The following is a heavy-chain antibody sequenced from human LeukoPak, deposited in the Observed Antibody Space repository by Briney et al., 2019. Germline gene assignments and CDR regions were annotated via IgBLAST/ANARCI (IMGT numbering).Heavy chain of an antibody. D-gene: IGHD3-22*01. CDR2: INYSGNT. Sequence: SETLSLTCTVSGGSISGSHYYWAWIRQPPGKGLEWIGIINYSGNTYYNPSLWSRATISVDTSTNQFSLNLNSVTASDTAVYYCARGYDYWGQGTLVTVSS. J-gene: IGHJ4*02. V-gene: IGHV4-39*01. CDR1: GGSISGSHYY. CDR3: ARGYDY.